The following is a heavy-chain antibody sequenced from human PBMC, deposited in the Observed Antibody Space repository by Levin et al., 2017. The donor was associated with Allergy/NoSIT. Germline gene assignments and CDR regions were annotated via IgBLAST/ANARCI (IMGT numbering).Heavy chain of an antibody. J-gene: IGHJ4*02. CDR1: GFTFSNAW. CDR2: IKRKSDGGTT. V-gene: IGHV3-15*01. CDR3: TTDSGAVTTGY. Sequence: GESLKISCAASGFTFSNAWMSWVRQAPGKGLEWVGRIKRKSDGGTTDYAAPVKGRFTMSRDDSKTMLYLQMNSLKTEDTAVYYCTTDSGAVTTGYWGQGTLVTVSS. D-gene: IGHD4-17*01.